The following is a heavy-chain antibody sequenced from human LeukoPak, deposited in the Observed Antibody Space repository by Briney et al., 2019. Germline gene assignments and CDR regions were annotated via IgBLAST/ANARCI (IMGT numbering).Heavy chain of an antibody. CDR1: GGSISSYY. CDR2: IYYSGST. CDR3: ARDLLTVDAFDI. J-gene: IGHJ3*02. D-gene: IGHD2-15*01. V-gene: IGHV4-59*01. Sequence: SETLSLTCTVSGGSISSYYWSWIRQPPGKGLEWIGYIYYSGSTNYNPPLKSRVTISVDTSKNQFSLKLSSVTAADTAVYYCARDLLTVDAFDIWGQGTMVTVSS.